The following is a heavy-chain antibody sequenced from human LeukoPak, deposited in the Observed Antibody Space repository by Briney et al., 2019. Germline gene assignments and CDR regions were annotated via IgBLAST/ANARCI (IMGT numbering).Heavy chain of an antibody. V-gene: IGHV1-69*13. CDR3: ARVRATHLYYYYYMDV. J-gene: IGHJ6*03. D-gene: IGHD4/OR15-4a*01. Sequence: SVKVSCKASGGTFSSYAISWVRQAPGQGLEWMGGIIPIFGTANYAQKFQGRVTITADESTSTAYMELSSLRSEDTAVYYCARVRATHLYYYYYMDVWGKGTTVTVSS. CDR2: IIPIFGTA. CDR1: GGTFSSYA.